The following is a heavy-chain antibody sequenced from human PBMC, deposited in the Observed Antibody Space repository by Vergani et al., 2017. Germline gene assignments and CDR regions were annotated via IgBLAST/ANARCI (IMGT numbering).Heavy chain of an antibody. CDR3: ARDRVVPAASSYGMDV. V-gene: IGHV1-69*08. CDR1: GGTFSSYT. Sequence: QVQLVQSGAEVKNPGSSVKVSCKASGGTFSSYTISWVRQAPGQGLEWMGRINPILGIANYAQKFQGRVTMTADKSTSTAYMELSSLRSEDTAVYYCARDRVVPAASSYGMDVWGQGTTVTVSS. D-gene: IGHD2-2*01. CDR2: INPILGIA. J-gene: IGHJ6*02.